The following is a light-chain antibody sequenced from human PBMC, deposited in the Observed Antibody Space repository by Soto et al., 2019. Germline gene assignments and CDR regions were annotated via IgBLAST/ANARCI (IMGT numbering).Light chain of an antibody. CDR2: DAS. V-gene: IGKV3-20*01. Sequence: EIVLTHSPGTLSLSPGERATLSCRASQRIGNSYLARYQQKPGQAPRLLLYDASSRATGIPDSVSGSGSGTDFTVTISRLKHEDFEVYYCQQYARPPFAFGQGTKVEIK. CDR3: QQYARPPFA. CDR1: QRIGNSY. J-gene: IGKJ2*01.